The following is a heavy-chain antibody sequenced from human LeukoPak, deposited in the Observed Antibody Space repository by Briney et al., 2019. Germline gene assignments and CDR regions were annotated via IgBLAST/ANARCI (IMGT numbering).Heavy chain of an antibody. CDR3: ARVEGPGELRAEYFQH. D-gene: IGHD1-26*01. V-gene: IGHV4-59*01. Sequence: SETLSLTCTVSGGSISSYYWSWIRQPPRRGLEWVGDIYYSGSTNYNPSLKSRVTISVDTSKNQFSLKLSSVTAADTAVYYCARVEGPGELRAEYFQHWGQGTMVTVSS. CDR2: IYYSGST. J-gene: IGHJ1*01. CDR1: GGSISSYY.